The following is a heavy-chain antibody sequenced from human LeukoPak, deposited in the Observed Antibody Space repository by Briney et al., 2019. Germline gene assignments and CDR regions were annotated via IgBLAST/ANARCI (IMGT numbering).Heavy chain of an antibody. CDR1: GFTFSSYA. V-gene: IGHV3-23*01. J-gene: IGHJ6*02. Sequence: GGSLRLSCAASGFTFSSYAMSWVRQAPGKGLEWVSAISGSGGSTYYADSVKGRFTISRDNSKNTLYLQMNSLRAEDTAVYYCAKDRTSYDFWSGYYNYYYYGMDVWGQGTMVTVSS. D-gene: IGHD3-3*01. CDR2: ISGSGGST. CDR3: AKDRTSYDFWSGYYNYYYYGMDV.